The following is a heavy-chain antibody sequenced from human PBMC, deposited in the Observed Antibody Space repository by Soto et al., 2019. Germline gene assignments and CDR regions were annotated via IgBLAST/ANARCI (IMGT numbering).Heavy chain of an antibody. CDR1: GFTFSSYS. J-gene: IGHJ4*02. CDR2: ISSSSSYI. Sequence: EVQLVESGGGLVKPGGSLRLSCAASGFTFSSYSMNWVRQAPGKGLEWVSSISSSSSYIYYADSVKGRCTISRDTAKNSLYLQMNSLRAEDTAVYYCARSPTPDEYWGQGTLVTVSS. V-gene: IGHV3-21*01. CDR3: ARSPTPDEY.